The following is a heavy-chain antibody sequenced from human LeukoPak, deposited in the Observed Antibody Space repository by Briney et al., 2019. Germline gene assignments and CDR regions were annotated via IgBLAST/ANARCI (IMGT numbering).Heavy chain of an antibody. CDR3: AKDKTIAVAGTFAY. Sequence: PGGSLRLSCAASGFTFSSYAMSWVRQAPGKGREWVSAISGSGGSTYYADSVKGRFTISRDNSKNTLYLQMNSPRAEDTAVYYCAKDKTIAVAGTFAYWGQGTLVTVSS. J-gene: IGHJ4*02. CDR1: GFTFSSYA. V-gene: IGHV3-23*01. CDR2: ISGSGGST. D-gene: IGHD6-19*01.